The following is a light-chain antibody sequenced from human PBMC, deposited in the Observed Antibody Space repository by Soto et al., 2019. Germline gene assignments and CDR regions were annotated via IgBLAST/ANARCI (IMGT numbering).Light chain of an antibody. Sequence: QSVLTQPASVSGSPGQSITISCTGTSSDVGGYNYVSWYQQHPGKAPKLMIYDVSNRPSVVSNRFSGSKSGNTASLTISGIQAEDEADYYCSSYTSSSTLVFGGGTKLTVL. J-gene: IGLJ2*01. V-gene: IGLV2-14*01. CDR2: DVS. CDR3: SSYTSSSTLV. CDR1: SSDVGGYNY.